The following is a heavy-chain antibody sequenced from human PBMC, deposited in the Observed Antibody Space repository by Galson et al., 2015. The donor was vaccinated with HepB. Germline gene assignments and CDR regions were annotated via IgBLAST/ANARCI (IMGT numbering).Heavy chain of an antibody. V-gene: IGHV3-33*01. CDR3: ARDWWELGGYYYYGMDV. Sequence: SLRLSCAASGFTFGDYAMSWFRQAPGKGLEWVAVIWYDGSNKYYADSVKGRFTISRDNSKNTLYLQMNSLRAEDTAVYYCARDWWELGGYYYYGMDVWGQGTTVTVSS. D-gene: IGHD1-26*01. CDR2: IWYDGSNK. J-gene: IGHJ6*02. CDR1: GFTFGDYA.